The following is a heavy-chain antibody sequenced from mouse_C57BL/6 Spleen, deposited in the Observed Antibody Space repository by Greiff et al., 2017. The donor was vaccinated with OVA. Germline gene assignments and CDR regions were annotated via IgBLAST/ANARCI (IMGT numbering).Heavy chain of an antibody. CDR2: IDPSDSYT. CDR1: GYTFTSYW. V-gene: IGHV1-50*01. CDR3: ARTITTVVATRYYAMDY. J-gene: IGHJ4*01. D-gene: IGHD1-1*01. Sequence: QVQLKQPGAELVKPGASVKLSCKASGYTFTSYWMQWVKQRPGQGLEWIGEIDPSDSYTNYNQKFKGKATLTVDTSSSTAYMQLSSLTSEDSAVYYCARTITTVVATRYYAMDYWGQGTSVTVSS.